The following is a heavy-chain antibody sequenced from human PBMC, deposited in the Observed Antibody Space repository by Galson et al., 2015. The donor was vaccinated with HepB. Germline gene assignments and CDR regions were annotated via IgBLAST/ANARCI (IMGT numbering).Heavy chain of an antibody. J-gene: IGHJ4*02. CDR2: IKQDGSEK. CDR3: ARVRSSRRGYRATRDYVRGLIDY. D-gene: IGHD4-17*01. Sequence: SLRLSCAASGFTFSSYWMSWVRQAPGKGLEWVANIKQDGSEKYYVDSVKGRFTISRDNAKNSLYLQMNSLRAEDTAVYYCARVRSSRRGYRATRDYVRGLIDYWGQGTLVTVSS. CDR1: GFTFSSYW. V-gene: IGHV3-7*03.